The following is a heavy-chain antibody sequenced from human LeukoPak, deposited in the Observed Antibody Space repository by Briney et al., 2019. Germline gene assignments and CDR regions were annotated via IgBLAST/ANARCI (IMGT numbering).Heavy chain of an antibody. CDR3: AKSLATKGYGYYFDY. V-gene: IGHV3-23*01. D-gene: IGHD5-24*01. J-gene: IGHJ4*02. Sequence: GGSLRLSCAASGFTFSNYAMSWVRQAPGKGLEWVSAISGSASSVSSTYHADSVQGRFTISRDNSKNTLYLQMNNLRAEDTAVYFCAKSLATKGYGYYFDYWGQGTLVTVSS. CDR2: ISGSASSVSST. CDR1: GFTFSNYA.